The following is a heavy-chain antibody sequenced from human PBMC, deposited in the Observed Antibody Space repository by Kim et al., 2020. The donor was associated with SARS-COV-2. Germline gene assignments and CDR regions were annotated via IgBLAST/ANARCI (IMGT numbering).Heavy chain of an antibody. J-gene: IGHJ4*01. D-gene: IGHD6-19*01. CDR1: GGSISDPSYY. CDR2: INYSWTT. CDR3: ARASGWSFSGKFDY. Sequence: SETLSLTCTVSGGSISDPSYYWGWIRQPPGKGLEWIGSINYSWTTSYSPALKSRVAMSVDTSRNQFSLNLTSVTTADTAVFYCARASGWSFSGKFDYWG. V-gene: IGHV4-39*01.